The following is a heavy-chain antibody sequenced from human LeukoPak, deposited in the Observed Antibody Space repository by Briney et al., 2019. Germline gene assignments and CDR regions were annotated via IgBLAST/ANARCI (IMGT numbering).Heavy chain of an antibody. CDR1: GFTFSSYA. CDR3: ARDPRGYSYGFGIDY. V-gene: IGHV3-23*01. Sequence: GGSLRLPCAASGFTFSSYAMSWVRLAPGKGLEWVSAISGSGGSTYYADSVKGRFTISRDNSKNTLYLQMNSLRAEDTAVYYCARDPRGYSYGFGIDYWGQGTLVTVSS. J-gene: IGHJ4*02. CDR2: ISGSGGST. D-gene: IGHD5-18*01.